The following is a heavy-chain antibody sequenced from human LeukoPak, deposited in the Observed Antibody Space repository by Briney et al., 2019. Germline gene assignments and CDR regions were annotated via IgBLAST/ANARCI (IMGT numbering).Heavy chain of an antibody. CDR1: GFTFDDYA. V-gene: IGHV3-9*01. Sequence: GGSLRLSCAASGFTFDDYAMHWVRQAPGKGLEWVSGISWNSGSIGYADSVKGRFTISRDNAKNSLYLQMNSLRAEDTAVYYCARISPLRNPFDYWGQGTLVTVSS. CDR2: ISWNSGSI. J-gene: IGHJ4*02. D-gene: IGHD2/OR15-2a*01. CDR3: ARISPLRNPFDY.